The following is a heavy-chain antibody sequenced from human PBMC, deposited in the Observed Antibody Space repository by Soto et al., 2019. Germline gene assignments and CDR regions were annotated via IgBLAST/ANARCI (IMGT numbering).Heavy chain of an antibody. CDR2: ISYDGSNK. Sequence: PGGSLRLSCAASGFTFSSYGMHWVRQAPGKGLEWVAVISYDGSNKYYADSVKGRFTISRDNSKNTRYLQMNSLRAEDTAVSYFATDSRRYSSGWPATLLDYWGQGPLVTVSS. CDR1: GFTFSSYG. J-gene: IGHJ4*02. D-gene: IGHD6-19*01. V-gene: IGHV3-30*03. CDR3: ATDSRRYSSGWPATLLDY.